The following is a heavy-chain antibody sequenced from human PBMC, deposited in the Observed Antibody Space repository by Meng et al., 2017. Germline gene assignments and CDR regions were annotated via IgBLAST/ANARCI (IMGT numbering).Heavy chain of an antibody. Sequence: QGQVGQLGAEVRKSGSWVKSPGEASGGNLSSYAISGVRQAPVQGIEWMGGLIPIFGTANDAQKFQGRVTITADESTSTAYMELSSLRSEDTAVYYCAREGPCGGDCSGFDYWGQGTLVTVSS. CDR2: LIPIFGTA. D-gene: IGHD2-21*02. CDR1: GGNLSSYA. CDR3: AREGPCGGDCSGFDY. V-gene: IGHV1-69*01. J-gene: IGHJ4*02.